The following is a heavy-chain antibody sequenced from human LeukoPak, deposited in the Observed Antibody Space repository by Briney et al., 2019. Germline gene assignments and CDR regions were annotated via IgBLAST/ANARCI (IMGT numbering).Heavy chain of an antibody. CDR1: GFTFSSYG. Sequence: PGRSLRLSCAASGFTFSSYGMHWVRQAPGKGLEWVAVISFDGSNKYCSDSVKGRFTISRDNSKNTLYLQMNSLRAEDTAVYYCARGSSSFDYWGQGTLVTVSS. V-gene: IGHV3-30*03. D-gene: IGHD6-13*01. J-gene: IGHJ4*02. CDR3: ARGSSSFDY. CDR2: ISFDGSNK.